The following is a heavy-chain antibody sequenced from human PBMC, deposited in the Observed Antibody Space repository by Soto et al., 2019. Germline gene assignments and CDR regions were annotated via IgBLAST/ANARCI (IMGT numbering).Heavy chain of an antibody. Sequence: AGGSLRLSCAASGFTFSSYAMHWVRQAPGKGLEWVAVISYDGSNKYYADSVKGRFTISRDNSKNTLYLQMNSLRAEDTAVYYCAREFDMGRGVTYYYYYGMDGWGQGTTVTVAS. D-gene: IGHD3-10*01. V-gene: IGHV3-30-3*01. CDR3: AREFDMGRGVTYYYYYGMDG. CDR1: GFTFSSYA. J-gene: IGHJ6*02. CDR2: ISYDGSNK.